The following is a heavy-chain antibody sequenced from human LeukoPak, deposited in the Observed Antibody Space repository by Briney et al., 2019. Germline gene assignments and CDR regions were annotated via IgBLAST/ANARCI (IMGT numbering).Heavy chain of an antibody. CDR3: AKTAGITMIVVASNWFDP. CDR1: GFIFSSYG. J-gene: IGHJ5*02. CDR2: ISGSGGST. Sequence: GGSLRLSCAASGFIFSSYGMSWVRQAPGKGLEWVSAISGSGGSTYYADSVKGRFTISRDNSKNTLYLQMNSLRAEDTAVYYCAKTAGITMIVVASNWFDPWGQGTLVPSPQ. V-gene: IGHV3-23*01. D-gene: IGHD3-22*01.